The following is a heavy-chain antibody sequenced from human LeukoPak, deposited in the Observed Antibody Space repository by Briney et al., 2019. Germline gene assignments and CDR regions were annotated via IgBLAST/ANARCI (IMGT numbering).Heavy chain of an antibody. CDR2: IYYSGST. D-gene: IGHD2-15*01. J-gene: IGHJ3*02. V-gene: IGHV4-39*01. CDR1: GGSISSYY. Sequence: SETLSLTCTVSGGSISSYYWSWIRQPPGKGLEWIGSIYYSGSTYYNPSLKSRVTISVDTSKNQFSLKLSSVTAADTAVYYCASILYDAFDIWGQGTMVTVSS. CDR3: ASILYDAFDI.